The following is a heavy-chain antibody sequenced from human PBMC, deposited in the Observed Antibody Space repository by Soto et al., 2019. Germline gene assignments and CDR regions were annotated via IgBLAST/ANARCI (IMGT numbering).Heavy chain of an antibody. CDR1: GFTFSSYS. V-gene: IGHV3-21*01. J-gene: IGHJ4*02. CDR2: ISSSSSYI. CDR3: ASSLYSSGWYMDY. D-gene: IGHD6-19*01. Sequence: GGSLRLSCAASGFTFSSYSMNWVRQAPGKGLEWVSSISSSSSYIYYADSVKGRFTISRDNAKNSLYLQMNSLRAEDTAVYYCASSLYSSGWYMDYWGQGTRVTVSA.